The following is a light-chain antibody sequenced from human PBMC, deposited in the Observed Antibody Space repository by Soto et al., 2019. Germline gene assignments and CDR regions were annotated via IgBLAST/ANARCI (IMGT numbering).Light chain of an antibody. J-gene: IGKJ3*01. CDR1: QAISSNC. Sequence: IVLTQSPGTLSLSPGQRATLSCRASQAISSNCLVWYQVKSGRAPRVLIQSASIRATDVPDRFSGGGPGTDFSLAISRLEREDFAVYYCQQCGTPPFTFGPGTQGHIK. CDR3: QQCGTPPFT. V-gene: IGKV3-20*01. CDR2: SAS.